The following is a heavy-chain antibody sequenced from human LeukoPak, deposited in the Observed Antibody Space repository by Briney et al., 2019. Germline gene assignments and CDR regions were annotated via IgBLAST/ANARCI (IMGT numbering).Heavy chain of an antibody. V-gene: IGHV1-2*04. CDR1: GYTFTGYY. CDR2: INPNSGGT. Sequence: ASVKVSCKASGYTFTGYYMHWVRQAPGQGLEWMGWINPNSGGTNYAQKFRGWVTMTRDTSISTAYMELSRLRSDDTAVYYCARAWDYYGSGSYGYWGQGTLVTVSS. J-gene: IGHJ4*02. CDR3: ARAWDYYGSGSYGY. D-gene: IGHD3-10*01.